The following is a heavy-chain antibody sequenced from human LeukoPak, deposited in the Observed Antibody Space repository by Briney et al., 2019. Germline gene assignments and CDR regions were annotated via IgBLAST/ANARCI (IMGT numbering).Heavy chain of an antibody. D-gene: IGHD6-13*01. CDR2: IKYDGSEI. V-gene: IGHV3-7*03. J-gene: IGHJ3*02. CDR3: ANPLEQRVPYDAFDI. CDR1: GFTFSSYW. Sequence: GGSLRLSCAASGFTFSSYWMTWVRQAPGKGLEWVASIKYDGSEIYYVDSVKGRFTISRDNSKNTLYLQMNSLRAEDTAVYYCANPLEQRVPYDAFDIWGQGTMVTVSS.